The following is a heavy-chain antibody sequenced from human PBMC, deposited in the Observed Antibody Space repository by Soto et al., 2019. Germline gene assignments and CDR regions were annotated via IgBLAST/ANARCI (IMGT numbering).Heavy chain of an antibody. V-gene: IGHV4-39*01. Sequence: SETLSLTCTVSGGSISSSSYYWGWIHQPPGKGLEWIGSIYYSGSTYYNPSLKSRVTISIDTSKNQFSLKLSSVTAADTAVYYCASQTTMVRGSQTQNWFDPWGQGTLVTVSS. D-gene: IGHD3-10*01. CDR3: ASQTTMVRGSQTQNWFDP. J-gene: IGHJ5*02. CDR2: IYYSGST. CDR1: GGSISSSSYY.